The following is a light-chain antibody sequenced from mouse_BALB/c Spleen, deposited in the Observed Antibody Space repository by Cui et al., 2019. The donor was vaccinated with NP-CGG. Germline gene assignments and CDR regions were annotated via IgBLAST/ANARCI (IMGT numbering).Light chain of an antibody. CDR3: ALWYNNHWV. CDR2: GSN. CDR1: TGAVTTNNY. Sequence: QAIVPQESARTTSPGETVTFTGRSSTGAVTTNNYFNWVQEKPDHLFTGLIGGSNNRAPGVPARFSGSLIGEKAALTITGAQTEDEAIYFCALWYNNHWVFGGGTKLTVL. J-gene: IGLJ1*01. V-gene: IGLV1*01.